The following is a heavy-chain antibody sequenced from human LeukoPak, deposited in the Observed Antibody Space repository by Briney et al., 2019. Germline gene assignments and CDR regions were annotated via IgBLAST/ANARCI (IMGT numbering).Heavy chain of an antibody. V-gene: IGHV4-39*07. CDR3: ARALIAAAGPFDY. CDR1: AGAISSNNYY. J-gene: IGHJ4*02. CDR2: IYYTGST. Sequence: SETLSLTCTVSAGAISSNNYYWGWIRQPPGKGLEWIGSIYYTGSTYYNPSLKSRVTISVDTSNNQFSLKLSSVTAADTAVYYCARALIAAAGPFDYWGQGTLVTVSS. D-gene: IGHD6-13*01.